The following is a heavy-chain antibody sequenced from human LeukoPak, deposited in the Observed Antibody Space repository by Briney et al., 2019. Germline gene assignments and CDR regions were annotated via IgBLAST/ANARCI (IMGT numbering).Heavy chain of an antibody. CDR1: GFTFSSYA. CDR3: AKELSTVRDY. D-gene: IGHD3-10*01. V-gene: IGHV3-23*01. CDR2: ISGSGSTR. J-gene: IGHJ4*02. Sequence: PGGSLRLSCAASGFTFSSYALSWVRQAPGEGLEWVPTISGSGSTRHSADFVKGRFTISRDNSKNTLYLQMNSLRAEDTAVYYCAKELSTVRDYWGQGTLVTVSS.